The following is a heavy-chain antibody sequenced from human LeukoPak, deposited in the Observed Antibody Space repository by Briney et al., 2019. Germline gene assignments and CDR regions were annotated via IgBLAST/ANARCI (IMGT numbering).Heavy chain of an antibody. CDR2: IYSGGST. V-gene: IGHV3-66*01. D-gene: IGHD1-26*01. Sequence: GGSLRLSCAASGLAVSSNYMSWVRQAPGKGLEWVSVIYSGGSTYYADSVKGRFTISRDNSKNPLYLQLNSLRAEDTAVYYCARDGLVGPFSYWGQGTLVTVSS. J-gene: IGHJ4*02. CDR3: ARDGLVGPFSY. CDR1: GLAVSSNY.